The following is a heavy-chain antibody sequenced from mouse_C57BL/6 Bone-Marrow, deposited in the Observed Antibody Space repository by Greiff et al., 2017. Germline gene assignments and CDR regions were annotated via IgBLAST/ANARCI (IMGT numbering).Heavy chain of an antibody. D-gene: IGHD1-1*01. CDR2: IYPRDGST. CDR3: ARLEFDGSSGDWYFDV. Sequence: VKLLESGPELVKPGASVKLSCTASGYTFTSYDINWVKQRPGQGLEWIGWIYPRDGSTKYNEKFKGKATLPVDTSSSTAYMELHSLTAEDSAVYFCARLEFDGSSGDWYFDVWGTGTTVTVSS. V-gene: IGHV1-85*01. J-gene: IGHJ1*03. CDR1: GYTFTSYD.